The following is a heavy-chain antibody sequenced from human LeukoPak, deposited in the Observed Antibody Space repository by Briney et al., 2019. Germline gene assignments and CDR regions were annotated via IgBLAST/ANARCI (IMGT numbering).Heavy chain of an antibody. CDR3: ARVTPAGAWLGYFDY. Sequence: PGGSLRLSCAASGFTFSSYSMNWVRQSPGKGLEWIGSVHYSGGSYHSPSLKSRVTISLNTSKNQFSLKLSSVTAADTAVYYCARVTPAGAWLGYFDYWGQGTLVTVSS. V-gene: IGHV4-39*07. D-gene: IGHD6-19*01. CDR1: GFTFSSYS. J-gene: IGHJ4*02. CDR2: VHYSGGS.